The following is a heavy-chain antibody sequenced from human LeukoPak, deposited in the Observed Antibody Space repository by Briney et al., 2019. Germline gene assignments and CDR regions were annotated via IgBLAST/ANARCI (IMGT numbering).Heavy chain of an antibody. V-gene: IGHV3-23*01. CDR1: GVIFNNYA. CDR3: AKHAGTTRQTKDY. D-gene: IGHD1-1*01. Sequence: GGSLRLSCAVSGVIFNNYAMSWVRQAPGRGLEWVSVISASGGSTYYADSVKGRFTISRDNSNNRLYLEMNSLRAEDTAVYYCAKHAGTTRQTKDYWGQGTLVTVSP. J-gene: IGHJ4*02. CDR2: ISASGGST.